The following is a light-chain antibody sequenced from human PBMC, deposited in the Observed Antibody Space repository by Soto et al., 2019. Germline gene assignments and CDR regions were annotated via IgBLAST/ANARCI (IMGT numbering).Light chain of an antibody. Sequence: DIQMTHSPSTVSASVGDRVTITCRASQSISSWLAWYQQKPGKAPKLLIYDASSLESGVPSRFSGSGSGTEFTLTISSLQPDDFATYYCQQYNSYPFTFGPGTKVDIK. CDR2: DAS. CDR3: QQYNSYPFT. J-gene: IGKJ3*01. V-gene: IGKV1-5*01. CDR1: QSISSW.